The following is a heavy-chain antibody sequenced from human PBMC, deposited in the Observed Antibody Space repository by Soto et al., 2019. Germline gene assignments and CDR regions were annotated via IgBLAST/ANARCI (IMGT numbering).Heavy chain of an antibody. D-gene: IGHD3-22*01. J-gene: IGHJ4*02. CDR2: IYYSGST. CDR3: AREGYYYDSTGYYYFDY. V-gene: IGHV4-31*03. Sequence: SETLSLTCTVSGGSISSGGYYWSWIRQHPGKGLEWIGYIYYSGSTYYNPSLKSRVTISVDTSKNQFSLKLSSVTAADTAVYYCAREGYYYDSTGYYYFDYWGQRTLVTVSS. CDR1: GGSISSGGYY.